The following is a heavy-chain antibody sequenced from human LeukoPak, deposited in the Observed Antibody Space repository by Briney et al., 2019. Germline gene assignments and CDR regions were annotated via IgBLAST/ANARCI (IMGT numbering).Heavy chain of an antibody. CDR2: IKQDGSET. Sequence: GGSLRLSCAASGFTFSNYWMNWVRQVPGKGLECLANIKQDGSETYYADSVKGRFTISRDNSKNTLYLQMNSLRAEDTAVYYCARDSQWLVPDAFDIWGQGTMVTVSS. D-gene: IGHD6-19*01. V-gene: IGHV3-7*01. CDR3: ARDSQWLVPDAFDI. J-gene: IGHJ3*02. CDR1: GFTFSNYW.